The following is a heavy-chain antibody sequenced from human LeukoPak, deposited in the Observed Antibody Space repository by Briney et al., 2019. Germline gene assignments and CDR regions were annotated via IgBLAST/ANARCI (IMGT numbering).Heavy chain of an antibody. J-gene: IGHJ4*02. Sequence: GGSLRLSCAASGITVSRNYMSGVRQAPGKGLEWVSVIYGGGGTYYADSVKGRFTISRDNSKHTLYLQMNGLRVGDTAVYYCASGHDERPIRLEVAHYWGQGTLVTVSS. CDR3: ASGHDERPIRLEVAHY. CDR2: IYGGGGT. V-gene: IGHV3-66*01. CDR1: GITVSRNY. D-gene: IGHD5-12*01.